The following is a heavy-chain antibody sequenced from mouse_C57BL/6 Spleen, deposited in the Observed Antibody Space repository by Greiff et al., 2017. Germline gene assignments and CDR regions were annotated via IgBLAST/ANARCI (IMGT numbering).Heavy chain of an antibody. CDR1: GFTFSDYG. CDR2: ISSGRSTI. V-gene: IGHV5-17*01. J-gene: IGHJ2*01. Sequence: EVQVVESGGGLVKPGGSLKLSCAASGFTFSDYGMHWVRQAPEKGLEWVAYISSGRSTIYYADTVKGRFTISRDNAKNTLFLQMTSRRSEDTAMYYCADLDGSGWGQGTTLTVSS. CDR3: ADLDGSG. D-gene: IGHD1-1*02.